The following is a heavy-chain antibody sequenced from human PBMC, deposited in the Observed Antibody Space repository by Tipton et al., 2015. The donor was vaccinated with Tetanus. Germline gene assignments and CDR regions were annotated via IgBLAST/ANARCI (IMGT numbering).Heavy chain of an antibody. Sequence: TLSLTCAVSGDSISSAGYSWSWIRQPPGKGLEWIGFIYHNGGTYYNPSLKSRATISVDRSKNQFSLKLSSVTAADMAVYFCARANFDSSKKGPFDSWGQGILVIVSA. CDR3: ARANFDSSKKGPFDS. V-gene: IGHV4-30-2*01. CDR2: IYHNGGT. J-gene: IGHJ4*02. CDR1: GDSISSAGYS. D-gene: IGHD3-3*01.